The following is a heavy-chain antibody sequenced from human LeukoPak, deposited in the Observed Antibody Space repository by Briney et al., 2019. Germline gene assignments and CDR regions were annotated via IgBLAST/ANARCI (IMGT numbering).Heavy chain of an antibody. Sequence: SETLSLTCAVSGGSISSSNWWSWVRQPPGKGLEWIGEIYHSGSTNYNPSLKSRVTISVDKSKNQFSLKLSSVTAADTAVYYCARVGVAAAGTDLYYYYYYMDVWGKGTTVTISS. J-gene: IGHJ6*03. V-gene: IGHV4-4*02. CDR2: IYHSGST. CDR3: ARVGVAAAGTDLYYYYYYMDV. CDR1: GGSISSSNW. D-gene: IGHD6-13*01.